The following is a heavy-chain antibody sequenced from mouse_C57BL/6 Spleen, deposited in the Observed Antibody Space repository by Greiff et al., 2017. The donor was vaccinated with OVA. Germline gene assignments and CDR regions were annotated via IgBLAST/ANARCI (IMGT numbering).Heavy chain of an antibody. J-gene: IGHJ4*01. CDR2: ISDGGSYT. V-gene: IGHV5-4*01. Sequence: EVKVVESGGGLVKPGGSLKLSCAASGFTFSSYAMSWVRQTPEKRLEWVATISDGGSYTYYPDNVKGRFTISRDNAKNNLYLQMSHLKSEDTAMYYCAREDGYYYAMDYWGQGTSVTVSS. D-gene: IGHD2-3*01. CDR3: AREDGYYYAMDY. CDR1: GFTFSSYA.